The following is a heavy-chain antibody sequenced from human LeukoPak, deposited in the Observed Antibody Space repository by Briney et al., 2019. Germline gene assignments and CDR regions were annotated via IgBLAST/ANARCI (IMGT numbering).Heavy chain of an antibody. CDR2: IGASGADT. J-gene: IGHJ3*01. CDR3: AKRPRDTSGYYLGAFDD. D-gene: IGHD3-22*01. CDR1: GFTFSTYA. V-gene: IGHV3-23*01. Sequence: SGGSLRLSCTASGFTFSTYAMTWVRQAPGKGLDWVLGIGASGADTYYADSAKGRFTVSRDNSKNTLYLQMSSLRADDTAVYFCAKRPRDTSGYYLGAFDDWGQGTTVTVSS.